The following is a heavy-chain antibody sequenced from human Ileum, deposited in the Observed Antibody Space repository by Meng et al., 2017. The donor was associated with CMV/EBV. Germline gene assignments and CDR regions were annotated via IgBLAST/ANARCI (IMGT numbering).Heavy chain of an antibody. Sequence: SVKVSCKASGFTFTSPAVQWVRQARGQRLEWIGWIVVGSGNTNYAQKFQERVTITRDMSTSTAYMELSSLRSEDTAVYYCAAGRHIVVVPAAVNYGMDVWGQGTTVTVSS. CDR2: IVVGSGNT. D-gene: IGHD2-2*01. CDR1: GFTFTSPA. J-gene: IGHJ6*02. CDR3: AAGRHIVVVPAAVNYGMDV. V-gene: IGHV1-58*01.